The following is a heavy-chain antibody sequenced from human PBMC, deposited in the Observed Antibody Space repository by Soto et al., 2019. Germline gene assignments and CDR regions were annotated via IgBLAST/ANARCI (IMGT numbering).Heavy chain of an antibody. Sequence: GASVKVSCKASGYTFTSYYMHWVRQAPGQGLEWMGIINPSGGSTSYAQNFQGRVTMTRDTSTSTVYMELSSLRSEDTAVYYCARNQTPRQYCSGGSCSTDFGYWGQGTLVTVSS. D-gene: IGHD2-15*01. V-gene: IGHV1-46*01. J-gene: IGHJ4*02. CDR2: INPSGGST. CDR1: GYTFTSYY. CDR3: ARNQTPRQYCSGGSCSTDFGY.